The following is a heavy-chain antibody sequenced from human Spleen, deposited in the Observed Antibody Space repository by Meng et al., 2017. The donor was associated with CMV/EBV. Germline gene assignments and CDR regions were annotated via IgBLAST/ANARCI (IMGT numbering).Heavy chain of an antibody. J-gene: IGHJ1*01. V-gene: IGHV4-59*01. CDR3: TRGRGDSGWSFQH. CDR1: GGSISTYY. Sequence: SETLSLTCTVSGGSISTYYWSWIRQPPGKGLEWIGYIYYSGSANYNPSLKSRVTISVDTSKNQFSVKLTSVTAADTAVYYCTRGRGDSGWSFQHWGQGTLVTVSS. D-gene: IGHD6-19*01. CDR2: IYYSGSA.